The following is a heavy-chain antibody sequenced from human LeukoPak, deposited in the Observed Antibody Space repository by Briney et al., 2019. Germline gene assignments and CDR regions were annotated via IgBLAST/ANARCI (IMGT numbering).Heavy chain of an antibody. D-gene: IGHD3-16*02. CDR3: ARAGRYRAFDI. CDR1: GYTFTGYY. J-gene: IGHJ3*02. CDR2: INPNSGGT. Sequence: ASVKVSCKASGYTFTGYYMHWVRQAPGQGLEWMGWINPNSGGTNYAQKFQGRVTMTRDMSTSTVYMELSSLRSEDTAVYYCARAGRYRAFDIWGQGTMVTVSS. V-gene: IGHV1-2*02.